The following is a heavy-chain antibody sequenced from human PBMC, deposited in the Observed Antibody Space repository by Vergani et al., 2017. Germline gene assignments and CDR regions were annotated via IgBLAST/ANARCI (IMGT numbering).Heavy chain of an antibody. D-gene: IGHD3-22*01. CDR3: ARGAYYYDSSFFFYYYGMDV. CDR2: ISWNSGSI. CDR1: GFTFDDYA. J-gene: IGHJ6*02. V-gene: IGHV3-9*01. Sequence: EVQLVESGGGLVQPGRSLRLSCAASGFTFDDYAMHWVRQAPGKGLEWVSGISWNSGSIGYADSVKGRFTISRDNAKNSLYLQMNSLRAEDTAVYYCARGAYYYDSSFFFYYYGMDVWGQGTTVTVSS.